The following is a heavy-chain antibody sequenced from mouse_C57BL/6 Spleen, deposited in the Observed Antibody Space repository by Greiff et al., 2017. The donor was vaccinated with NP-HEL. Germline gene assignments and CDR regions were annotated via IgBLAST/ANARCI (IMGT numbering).Heavy chain of an antibody. D-gene: IGHD2-2*01. V-gene: IGHV1-59*01. Sequence: QVQLQQPGAELVRPGTSVKLSCKASGYTFTSYWMHWVKQRPGQGLEWIGVIDPSDSYTNYNQKFKGKATLTVDTSSSTAYMQLSSLTSEDSAVYYCAPYGYDHYWGQGTTLTVSS. CDR2: IDPSDSYT. CDR1: GYTFTSYW. J-gene: IGHJ2*01. CDR3: APYGYDHY.